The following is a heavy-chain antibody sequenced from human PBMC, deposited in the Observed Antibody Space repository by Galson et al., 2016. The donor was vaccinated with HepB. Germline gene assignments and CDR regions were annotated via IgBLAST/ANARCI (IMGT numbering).Heavy chain of an antibody. Sequence: SLRLSCAASGFTVSSNYMSWVRQAPGKGLEWVSVIYSGGSTYYADSVKGRFTISRDNSKNTLYLQMNSLRAEDTAVYYCARGGRDTAMDYYYYCMDVWGQGTTVTLSS. J-gene: IGHJ6*02. D-gene: IGHD5-18*01. V-gene: IGHV3-66*01. CDR2: IYSGGST. CDR3: ARGGRDTAMDYYYYCMDV. CDR1: GFTVSSNY.